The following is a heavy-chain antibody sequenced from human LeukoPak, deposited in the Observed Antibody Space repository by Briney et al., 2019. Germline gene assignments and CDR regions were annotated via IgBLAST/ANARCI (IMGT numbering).Heavy chain of an antibody. CDR3: ARDYYDSSGYCDY. D-gene: IGHD3-22*01. J-gene: IGHJ4*02. CDR2: ISYDGSNK. Sequence: PGGSLRLSCAASGFTFSIYAMHWVRQAPGKGLEWVAVISYDGSNKYYADSVKGRFTISRDNSKNTLYLQMNSLRAEDTAVYHCARDYYDSSGYCDYWGQGTLVTVSS. CDR1: GFTFSIYA. V-gene: IGHV3-30-3*01.